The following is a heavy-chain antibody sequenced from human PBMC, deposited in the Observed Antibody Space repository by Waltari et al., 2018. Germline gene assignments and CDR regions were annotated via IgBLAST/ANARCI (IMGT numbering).Heavy chain of an antibody. CDR1: GGSISNYY. CDR3: ARGPNGNYVTDWYFDL. D-gene: IGHD1-7*01. V-gene: IGHV4-59*01. J-gene: IGHJ2*01. CDR2: IYYSGST. Sequence: QEQLQESGSGLVKPSETLSLTCTVSGGSISNYYWSWIRQPPGKGLEWIGNIYYSGSTNYNPSLKSRVTISVDTSKNQFSLKLSSVTAADTAVYYCARGPNGNYVTDWYFDLWGRGTLVTVSS.